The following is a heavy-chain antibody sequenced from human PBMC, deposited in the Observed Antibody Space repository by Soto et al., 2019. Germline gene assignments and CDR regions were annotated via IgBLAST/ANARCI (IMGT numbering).Heavy chain of an antibody. D-gene: IGHD1-26*01. J-gene: IGHJ4*02. CDR3: ARRPGGNYYIDS. Sequence: QLQLQESGPGLVKPSETLSLTCTVSLGSISSSNYYWGWIRQPPGKGLEWIGSIYYSGSTYYNPSRKRRXPIXVXRSKTQFSLKLSSVTAADTAVYYCARRPGGNYYIDSWGQGTLVTVSS. CDR1: LGSISSSNYY. V-gene: IGHV4-39*01. CDR2: IYYSGST.